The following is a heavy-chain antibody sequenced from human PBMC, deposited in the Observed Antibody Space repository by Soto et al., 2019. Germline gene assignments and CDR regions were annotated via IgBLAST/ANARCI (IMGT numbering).Heavy chain of an antibody. CDR2: IYRTGST. CDR1: GGSFTSNNW. D-gene: IGHD1-7*01. CDR3: ASRDPGTSVNY. J-gene: IGHJ4*02. V-gene: IGHV4-4*02. Sequence: ASETLSLTCAVSGGSFTSNNWWTWVRQPPGQGLEWIGEIYRTGSTNYNPSLKSRVTISLDKSENQFSLKVTSLTAADTAVYYCASRDPGTSVNYWGQGTLVTVSS.